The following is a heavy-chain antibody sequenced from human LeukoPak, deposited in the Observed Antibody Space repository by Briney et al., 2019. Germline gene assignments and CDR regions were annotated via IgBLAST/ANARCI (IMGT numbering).Heavy chain of an antibody. CDR2: ISGSGGST. Sequence: GGSLRLSCAASGFTFTSYAMSWVRQAPGKGLEWVSAISGSGGSTYYADSVKGRFTISRDNAKNSLYLQMNSLRAEDTAVYYCARSRFLEWLFSPYFDYWGQGTLVTVSS. CDR1: GFTFTSYA. J-gene: IGHJ4*02. CDR3: ARSRFLEWLFSPYFDY. V-gene: IGHV3-23*01. D-gene: IGHD3-3*01.